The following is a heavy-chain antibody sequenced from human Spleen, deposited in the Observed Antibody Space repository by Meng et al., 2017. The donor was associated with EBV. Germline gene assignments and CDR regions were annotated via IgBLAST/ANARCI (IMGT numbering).Heavy chain of an antibody. V-gene: IGHV1-18*01. CDR1: GYTFTSYG. CDR2: ISAYNGNT. D-gene: IGHD6-19*01. CDR3: ARDPSSYSSGWYVPFDY. Sequence: QRVQAASELKKPGASVKVSCKASGYTFTSYGISWVRQAPGQGLEWMGWISAYNGNTNYAQKLQGRVTMTTDTSTSTAYMELRSLRSDDTAVYYCARDPSSYSSGWYVPFDYWGQGTLVTASS. J-gene: IGHJ4*02.